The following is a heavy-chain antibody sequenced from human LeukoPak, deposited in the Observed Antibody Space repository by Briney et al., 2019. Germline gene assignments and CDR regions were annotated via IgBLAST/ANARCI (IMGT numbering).Heavy chain of an antibody. J-gene: IGHJ3*02. V-gene: IGHV1-69*13. Sequence: SVKVSCKASGGTFSSYAISWVRQAPGQGLEWMGGIIPIFGTANYAQKFQGRVTITADESTSTAYMELSSLRSEDTAVYYCARDTITMVRGKSARSSPAFDTWGQGTMVTVSS. CDR3: ARDTITMVRGKSARSSPAFDT. CDR1: GGTFSSYA. CDR2: IIPIFGTA. D-gene: IGHD3-10*01.